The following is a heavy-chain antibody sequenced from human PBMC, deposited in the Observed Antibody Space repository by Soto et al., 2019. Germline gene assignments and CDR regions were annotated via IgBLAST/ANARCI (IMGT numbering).Heavy chain of an antibody. V-gene: IGHV4-59*08. Sequence: QVQLQESGPGLVKPSETLSLTCTVSGGSISSYYWSWIRQPPGKGLEWIGYIYYSGSTNYNPSLKSRVTISVDTSKNPFSLKLSSVPAADTAVYYCARHGLGYCSGGSCYYYYYYGMDVWGQGTTVTVSS. D-gene: IGHD2-15*01. J-gene: IGHJ6*02. CDR1: GGSISSYY. CDR2: IYYSGST. CDR3: ARHGLGYCSGGSCYYYYYYGMDV.